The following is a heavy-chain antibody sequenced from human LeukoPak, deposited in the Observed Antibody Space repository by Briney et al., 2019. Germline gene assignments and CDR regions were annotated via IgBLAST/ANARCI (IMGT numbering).Heavy chain of an antibody. CDR3: ARLHLPAHEGAFDI. J-gene: IGHJ3*02. D-gene: IGHD1-14*01. V-gene: IGHV4-4*07. Sequence: SETLSLTCTVPGGSISKYYWSWIRQPADKRLELIGRIHTSGTTHYNPSLKSRVTLSVDTSTNQFSLRLASVTATDTAVYYCARLHLPAHEGAFDIWGRGTMVTVSS. CDR1: GGSISKYY. CDR2: IHTSGTT.